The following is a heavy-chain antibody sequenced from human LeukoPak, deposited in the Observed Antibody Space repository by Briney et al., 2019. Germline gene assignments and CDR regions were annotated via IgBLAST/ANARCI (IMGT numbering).Heavy chain of an antibody. CDR3: TRDLYYYDSSGYYSVVDY. CDR2: IRSKAYGGTT. V-gene: IGHV3-49*04. D-gene: IGHD3-22*01. Sequence: QTGRSLRLSCIASGFTFGDYAMSWVRQAPGKGLEWVGFIRSKAYGGTTEYAASVKGRFTISRDDSKSIAYLQMNSLKTEDTAVYYCTRDLYYYDSSGYYSVVDYWGQGTLVTVSS. J-gene: IGHJ4*02. CDR1: GFTFGDYA.